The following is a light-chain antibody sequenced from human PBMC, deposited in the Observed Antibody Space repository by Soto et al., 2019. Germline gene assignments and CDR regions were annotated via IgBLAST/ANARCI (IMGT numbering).Light chain of an antibody. J-gene: IGKJ3*01. V-gene: IGKV4-1*01. CDR3: QQYYSTPPVT. Sequence: DIVMTQSPDSLAVSLGERATINCKSSQSVLYSSNNKNYLAWYQQKPGQPPKLLIYWASTRESGVPDRFSGSGSGTDFTLTISSLQAEDVAVYYCQQYYSTPPVTFGPGTKVDLK. CDR2: WAS. CDR1: QSVLYSSNNKNY.